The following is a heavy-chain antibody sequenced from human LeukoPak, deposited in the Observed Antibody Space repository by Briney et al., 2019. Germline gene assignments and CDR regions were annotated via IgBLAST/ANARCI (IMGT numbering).Heavy chain of an antibody. CDR3: ARVGYSSGWYCLDY. CDR2: IIPILGIA. Sequence: SVKVSCKASGGTFSSYAISWVRQAPGQGLEWMGRIIPILGIANYAQKFQGRVTITADKSTSTAYMELSSLRSEDTAVYYCARVGYSSGWYCLDYWGQGTLVTVSS. J-gene: IGHJ4*02. V-gene: IGHV1-69*04. CDR1: GGTFSSYA. D-gene: IGHD6-19*01.